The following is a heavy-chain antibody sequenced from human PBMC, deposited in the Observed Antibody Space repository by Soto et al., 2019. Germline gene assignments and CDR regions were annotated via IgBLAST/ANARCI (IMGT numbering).Heavy chain of an antibody. CDR1: GGSISSYY. CDR3: ARLIVVVAATLRNWFDP. D-gene: IGHD2-15*01. Sequence: SETLSLTCTVSGGSISSYYWSWIRQPAGKGREWIGRIYTSGSTNYNPSLKSRVTMSVDTSKNQFSLKLSSVTAADTAVYYCARLIVVVAATLRNWFDPWGQGTLVTVS. CDR2: IYTSGST. J-gene: IGHJ5*02. V-gene: IGHV4-4*07.